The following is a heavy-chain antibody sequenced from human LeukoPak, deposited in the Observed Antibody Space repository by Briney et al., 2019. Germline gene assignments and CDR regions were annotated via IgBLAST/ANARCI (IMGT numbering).Heavy chain of an antibody. CDR1: GGSISSSSDY. D-gene: IGHD3-10*01. CDR2: SYYSGST. J-gene: IGHJ6*03. CDR3: ARTPSGGSGRYYYYYMDV. V-gene: IGHV4-39*07. Sequence: PSETLSLTCTVSGGSISSSSDYWASIRQPPGKGLEWFAKSYYSGSTYYSPSLKSRVTISVDTSKNQFSLKLSSVTAADTAVYYCARTPSGGSGRYYYYYMDVWGKGTTVTISS.